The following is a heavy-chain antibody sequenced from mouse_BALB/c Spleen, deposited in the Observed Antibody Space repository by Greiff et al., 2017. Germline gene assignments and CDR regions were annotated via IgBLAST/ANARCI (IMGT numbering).Heavy chain of an antibody. CDR1: GDSITSGY. CDR3: ASKYGSSFSFAY. J-gene: IGHJ3*01. CDR2: ISYSGST. Sequence: VQLKQSGPSLVKPSQTLSLTCSVTGDSITSGYWNWIRKFPGNKLEYMGYISYSGSTYYNPSLKSRISITRDTSKNQYYLQLNSVTTEDTATYYCASKYGSSFSFAYWGQGTLVTVSA. D-gene: IGHD1-1*01. V-gene: IGHV3-8*02.